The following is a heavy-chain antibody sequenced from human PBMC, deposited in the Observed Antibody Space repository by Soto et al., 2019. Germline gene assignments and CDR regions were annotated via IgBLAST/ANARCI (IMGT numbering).Heavy chain of an antibody. CDR2: IYYSGST. CDR3: ARDRTAAAGTNWFDP. J-gene: IGHJ5*02. CDR1: GCSISSGGYY. D-gene: IGHD6-13*01. V-gene: IGHV4-31*03. Sequence: SEILSLTCTVSGCSISSGGYYWSWIRQHPGKGLEWIGYIYYSGSTYYNPSLKSRVTISVDTSKNQFSLKLSSVTAADTAVYYCARDRTAAAGTNWFDPWGQGTLVTVSS.